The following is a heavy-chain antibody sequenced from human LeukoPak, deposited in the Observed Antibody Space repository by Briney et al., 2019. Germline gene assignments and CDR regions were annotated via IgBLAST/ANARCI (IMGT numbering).Heavy chain of an antibody. Sequence: ASVKVSCKASGFTFISSAMQWVRQARGQRLEWIGWIVVGSGNTNYAQKFQERVTITRDMSTSTAYMELSSLRSEDTAVYYCAVQVRYCGGDCYLNYYYYYGMDVWGQGTTVTVSS. CDR2: IVVGSGNT. V-gene: IGHV1-58*02. CDR1: GFTFISSA. J-gene: IGHJ6*02. CDR3: AVQVRYCGGDCYLNYYYYYGMDV. D-gene: IGHD2-21*02.